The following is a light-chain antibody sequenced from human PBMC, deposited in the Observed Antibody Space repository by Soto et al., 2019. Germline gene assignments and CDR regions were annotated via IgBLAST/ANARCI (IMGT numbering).Light chain of an antibody. CDR1: QSLSSN. CDR3: QQFNDWPLT. Sequence: EIVMTQSPATLSVFPGERATLSCRASQSLSSNLAWYQQKPGQAPRLLIYGASTRATDIPARFSGSGSGTEFTLTISSLQSEDFALYYCQQFNDWPLTFGQGNKVEIK. J-gene: IGKJ1*01. CDR2: GAS. V-gene: IGKV3-15*01.